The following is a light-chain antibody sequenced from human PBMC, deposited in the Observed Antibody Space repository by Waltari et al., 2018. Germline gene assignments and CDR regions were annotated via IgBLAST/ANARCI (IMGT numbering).Light chain of an antibody. CDR1: QRVSSSY. J-gene: IGKJ1*01. CDR3: QQYET. CDR2: GAS. V-gene: IGKV3-20*01. Sequence: EIVLTQSPGTLSLSPGERATLSCRASQRVSSSYLAWYQQKPGQAPRLLIDGASSRATGIPDRFSGSGSGTDFTLTISRLEPEDFAVYYCQQYETFGQGTKVEIK.